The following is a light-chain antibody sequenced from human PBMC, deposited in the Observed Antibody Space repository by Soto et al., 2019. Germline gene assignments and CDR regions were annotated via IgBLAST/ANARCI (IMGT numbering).Light chain of an antibody. V-gene: IGLV7-43*01. CDR3: LLYYGAAVV. J-gene: IGLJ2*01. CDR2: STI. CDR1: TGPVTSDYY. Sequence: QTVVTQEPSLTVSPGGTVTLTCASSTGPVTSDYYPNWFQQKPGQAPRALIYSTIKKHSWTPARFSGSLLGGKAALTLSGVQPEDEADYYCLLYYGAAVVFGGGTKLTVL.